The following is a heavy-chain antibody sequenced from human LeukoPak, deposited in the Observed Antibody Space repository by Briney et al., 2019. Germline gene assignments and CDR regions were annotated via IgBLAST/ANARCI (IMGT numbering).Heavy chain of an antibody. D-gene: IGHD3-10*01. CDR3: ARFGLALFDY. CDR1: GFTVSSNY. Sequence: GGSLRLSCAASGFTVSSNYMSWVRQAPGKGLEWVSSISSSSYIYYADSVKGRFTISRDNAKNSLYLQMNSLRAEDTAVYYCARFGLALFDYWGQGTLVTVSS. J-gene: IGHJ4*02. V-gene: IGHV3-69-1*01. CDR2: ISSSSYI.